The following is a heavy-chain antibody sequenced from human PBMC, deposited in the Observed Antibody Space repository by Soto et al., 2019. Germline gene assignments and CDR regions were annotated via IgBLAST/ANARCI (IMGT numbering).Heavy chain of an antibody. CDR1: GGTFSSYA. Sequence: GASVKVSCKASGGTFSSYAISWVRQAPGQGLEWMGGIIPIFSTANYAQKFQGRVTITADESTSTAYMELSSLRSEDTAVYYCARKRVGATRIYYFDYWGQGTLVTVYS. J-gene: IGHJ4*02. V-gene: IGHV1-69*13. D-gene: IGHD1-26*01. CDR3: ARKRVGATRIYYFDY. CDR2: IIPIFSTA.